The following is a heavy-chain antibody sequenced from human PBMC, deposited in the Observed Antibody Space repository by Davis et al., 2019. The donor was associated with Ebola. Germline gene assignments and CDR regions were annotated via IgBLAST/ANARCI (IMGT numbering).Heavy chain of an antibody. CDR2: INPHNGNT. D-gene: IGHD3-3*01. J-gene: IGHJ4*02. CDR1: GYTFTSYA. V-gene: IGHV1-18*01. CDR3: AREKLGGSADY. Sequence: ASVKVSCKASGYTFTSYAMHWVRQAPGQGLEWMGWINPHNGNTNYAQNVQGRVTMTTDTSTSTAYMEVGSLKSDDTAVYYCAREKLGGSADYWGQGTLVTVSS.